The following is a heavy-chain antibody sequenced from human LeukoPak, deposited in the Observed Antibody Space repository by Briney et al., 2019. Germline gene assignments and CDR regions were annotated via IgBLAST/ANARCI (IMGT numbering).Heavy chain of an antibody. D-gene: IGHD3-22*01. CDR1: GYSISNGYY. CDR3: ARGYYYDSSGYYYDY. CDR2: IYHSGSI. V-gene: IGHV4-38-2*02. J-gene: IGHJ4*02. Sequence: SETLSLTCTVPGYSISNGYYWGWIRQPPGKGLEWIGSIYHSGSIYYNPSLKSRVTISVDRSKNQFSLKLSSVTAADTAVYYCARGYYYDSSGYYYDYWGQGTLVTVSS.